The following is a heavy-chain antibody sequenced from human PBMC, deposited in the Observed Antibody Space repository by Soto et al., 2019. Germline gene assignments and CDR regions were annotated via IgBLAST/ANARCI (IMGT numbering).Heavy chain of an antibody. Sequence: GGSLRLSCAASGFTFSSYWMHWVRQAPGKGLVWVSRINSDGSSTSYADSVKGRFTISRDNAKNTLYLQMNSLRAEDTAVYYCARAGYYYDSSGYHTTDYWGQGTLVTVFS. D-gene: IGHD3-22*01. V-gene: IGHV3-74*01. CDR2: INSDGSST. CDR3: ARAGYYYDSSGYHTTDY. J-gene: IGHJ4*02. CDR1: GFTFSSYW.